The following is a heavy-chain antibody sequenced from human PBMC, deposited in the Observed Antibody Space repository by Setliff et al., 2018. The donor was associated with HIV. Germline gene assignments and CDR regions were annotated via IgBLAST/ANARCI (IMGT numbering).Heavy chain of an antibody. CDR1: GYTFTGYY. V-gene: IGHV1-2*02. CDR3: ARGMDYYDTSGYYQYYFDY. CDR2: INPNSGGT. J-gene: IGHJ4*02. Sequence: GASVKVSCKASGYTFTGYYMHWVRQAPGQGLEWMGWINPNSGGTTYAQKFQGRVTMTRDTSISTAYMELSRVRTDDTAVYYCARGMDYYDTSGYYQYYFDYWGQGTLVTVSS. D-gene: IGHD3-22*01.